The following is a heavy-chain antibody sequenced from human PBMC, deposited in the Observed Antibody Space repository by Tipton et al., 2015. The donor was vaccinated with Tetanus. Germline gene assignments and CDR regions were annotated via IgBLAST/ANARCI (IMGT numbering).Heavy chain of an antibody. Sequence: SLRLSCAASGFTFSDYSMNWVRQAPGKGLEWVSSISGSSNYINYADSVKGRFTISRANARNSLYLQMNSLRTEDTAFYYCARDPNRSGWYPAYFDFWGQGTLVTVSS. CDR2: ISGSSNYI. V-gene: IGHV3-21*01. CDR3: ARDPNRSGWYPAYFDF. CDR1: GFTFSDYS. J-gene: IGHJ4*02. D-gene: IGHD6-19*01.